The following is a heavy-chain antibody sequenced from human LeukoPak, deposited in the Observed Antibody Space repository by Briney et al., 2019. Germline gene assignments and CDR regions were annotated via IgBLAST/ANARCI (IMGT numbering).Heavy chain of an antibody. D-gene: IGHD5-12*01. J-gene: IGHJ4*02. CDR2: INPNSGGT. V-gene: IGHV1-2*04. CDR3: ARGGWLRFSYYFDY. Sequence: ASVKVSCKASGYTFTSYGISWARQAPGQGLEWMGWINPNSGGTNYAQKFQGWVTMTRDTSISTAYMELSRLRSDDTAVYYCARGGWLRFSYYFDYWGQGTLVTVSS. CDR1: GYTFTSYG.